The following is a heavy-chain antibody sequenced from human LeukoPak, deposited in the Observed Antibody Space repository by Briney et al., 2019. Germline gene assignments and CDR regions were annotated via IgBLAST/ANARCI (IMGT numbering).Heavy chain of an antibody. Sequence: GGSLRLSCAASGFTFSNSALSWVRQAPGKGLEWVSDISGSGGSTYYADSVKGRFTISRDNSKNTLYLQMNSLRAEDTAVYYCAKGLHYYDSRGGQGTLVTVSS. J-gene: IGHJ4*02. CDR3: AKGLHYYDSR. CDR2: ISGSGGST. D-gene: IGHD3-22*01. V-gene: IGHV3-23*01. CDR1: GFTFSNSA.